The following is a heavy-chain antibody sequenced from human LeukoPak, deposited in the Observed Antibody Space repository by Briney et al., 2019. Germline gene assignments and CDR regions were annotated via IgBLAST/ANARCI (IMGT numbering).Heavy chain of an antibody. CDR2: IKQDGSEK. J-gene: IGHJ4*02. V-gene: IGHV3-7*01. D-gene: IGHD2-15*01. CDR3: ARVLDSSSSRYQAFPY. CDR1: GFNLSSHW. Sequence: GGALRLSRAASGFNLSSHWMTWGRPAPGKGPEWVANIKQDGSEKYYVDSVKGRFTIFRDNAKNSLYLQMNSLRGEDTALYYCARVLDSSSSRYQAFPYWGQGTLVTVS.